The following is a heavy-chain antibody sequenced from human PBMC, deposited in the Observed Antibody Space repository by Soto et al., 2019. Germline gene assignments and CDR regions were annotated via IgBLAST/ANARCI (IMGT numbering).Heavy chain of an antibody. CDR1: GGTFSSYA. Sequence: ASVKVSCKASGGTFSSYAISWVRQAPGQGLEWMGGIIPIFGTANYAQKFQGRVTITADESTSTAYMELSSLRSEDTAVYYCARVWEYYDSSGPPTPVPGSNGMDTLGLEATLTVAS. D-gene: IGHD3-22*01. V-gene: IGHV1-69*13. J-gene: IGHJ6*02. CDR3: ARVWEYYDSSGPPTPVPGSNGMDT. CDR2: IIPIFGTA.